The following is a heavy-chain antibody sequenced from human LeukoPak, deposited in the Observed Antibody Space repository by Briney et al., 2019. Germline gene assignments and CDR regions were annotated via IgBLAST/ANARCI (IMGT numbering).Heavy chain of an antibody. CDR3: TIGGGTMSD. V-gene: IGHV3-15*01. J-gene: IGHJ4*02. D-gene: IGHD3-22*01. Sequence: GGSLRLSCAASGFTFSNAWMSWVRQAPGKGLECRDRIRRKTDGGPTDCDAPVQGRFTISRDDSKNTLYLQMDRLRTEDTAVYYCTIGGGTMSDWGQGTLVTVSS. CDR2: IRRKTDGGPT. CDR1: GFTFSNAW.